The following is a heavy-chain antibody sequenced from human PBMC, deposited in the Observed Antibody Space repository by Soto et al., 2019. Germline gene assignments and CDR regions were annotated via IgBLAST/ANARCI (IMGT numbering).Heavy chain of an antibody. CDR2: ISSSSSYI. J-gene: IGHJ6*02. D-gene: IGHD3-22*01. CDR3: ARDRGDSSGYYFPFYYYYGMDV. V-gene: IGHV3-21*01. Sequence: EVQLVESGGGLVKPGGSLRLSCAASGFTFSSYSMNWVRQAPGKGLEWVSSISSSSSYIYYADSVKGRFTISRDNAKNSLYLQMNSLRAEDTAVYYCARDRGDSSGYYFPFYYYYGMDVWGQGTTVTVSS. CDR1: GFTFSSYS.